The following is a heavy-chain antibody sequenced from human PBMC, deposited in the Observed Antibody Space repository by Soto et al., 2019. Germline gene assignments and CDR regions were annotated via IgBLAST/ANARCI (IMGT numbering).Heavy chain of an antibody. J-gene: IGHJ4*02. D-gene: IGHD5-18*01. Sequence: SETLSLTCTVSGGSISSYYWSWIRQPPGKGLEWIGYIYYSGSTNYNPSLKSRVTISVDTSKNQFSLKLSSVTAADTAVYYCARVRSGYSYAFEGYYFDYWGQGTLVTVSS. CDR2: IYYSGST. V-gene: IGHV4-59*01. CDR1: GGSISSYY. CDR3: ARVRSGYSYAFEGYYFDY.